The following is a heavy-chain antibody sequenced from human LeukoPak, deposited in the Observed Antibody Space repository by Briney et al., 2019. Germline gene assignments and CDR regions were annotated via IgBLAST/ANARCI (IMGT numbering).Heavy chain of an antibody. CDR3: ARGLAVAGTSSFDY. Sequence: SETLTLTCTVSGGSINSYYLSWIRQPPGKGLEWIGYINYSGGTNYGPSLKGRVTISVDTSKNKFSLKLNSVSAADTAVYYCARGLAVAGTSSFDYWGQGTLVTVSS. V-gene: IGHV4-59*01. D-gene: IGHD6-13*01. CDR2: INYSGGT. J-gene: IGHJ4*02. CDR1: GGSINSYY.